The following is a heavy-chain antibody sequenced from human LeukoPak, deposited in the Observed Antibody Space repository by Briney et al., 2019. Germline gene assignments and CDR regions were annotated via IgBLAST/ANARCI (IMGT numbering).Heavy chain of an antibody. Sequence: GGSLRLSCAASGFTFNKYTMNWVRQAPGKGLEWVSSISTSSSYIYYADSVKGRFTISRDNAKNSLFLQMNTLRAEDTAVYYCAREDASAFDIWGQGTMVTVSS. CDR3: AREDASAFDI. J-gene: IGHJ3*02. CDR2: ISTSSSYI. V-gene: IGHV3-21*01. CDR1: GFTFNKYT.